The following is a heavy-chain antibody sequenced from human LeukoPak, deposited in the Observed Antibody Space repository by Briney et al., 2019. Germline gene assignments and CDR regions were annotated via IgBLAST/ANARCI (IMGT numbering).Heavy chain of an antibody. J-gene: IGHJ4*02. CDR2: INSNGGRT. CDR1: GFTFKKYA. CDR3: VKDLYYDNSGYYSGAFDY. V-gene: IGHV3-64D*09. D-gene: IGHD3-22*01. Sequence: GGSLRLSCSASGFTFKKYAMHWVRQAPGKGLEYVSAINSNGGRTYYADSVKGRFTISRDNSKNTLYLQMSSLRVDDTAVYYCVKDLYYDNSGYYSGAFDYWGQGTLVTVSP.